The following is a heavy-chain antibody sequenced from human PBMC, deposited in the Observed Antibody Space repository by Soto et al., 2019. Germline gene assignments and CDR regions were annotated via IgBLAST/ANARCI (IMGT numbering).Heavy chain of an antibody. V-gene: IGHV4-31*03. CDR3: ARIEMASIK. CDR2: IYYTGST. J-gene: IGHJ4*02. CDR1: GASIRSGGYY. Sequence: LSLTCSVSGASIRSGGYYWRWLRQSPGKGLEGIGHIYYTGSTFYSPSLKSRLTISLDTSKNQFSLDLRSVTAADTAMYYCARIEMASIKWGRGTLVTVSS.